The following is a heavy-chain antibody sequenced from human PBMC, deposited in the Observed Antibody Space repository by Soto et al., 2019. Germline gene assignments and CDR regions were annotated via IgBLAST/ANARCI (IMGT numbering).Heavy chain of an antibody. CDR1: VGSFSGYY. J-gene: IGHJ4*02. Sequence: SETLCVTCAFYVGSFSGYYWDWIGQPPGRGLEWIGEINHSGSTNYNPSLKSRVTISVDTSKNQFSLKLSSVTAADTAVYYCARGRVTPFIVVVQAAMFFDYWGQGTLVTVSS. CDR3: ARGRVTPFIVVVQAAMFFDY. D-gene: IGHD2-2*01. V-gene: IGHV4-34*01. CDR2: INHSGST.